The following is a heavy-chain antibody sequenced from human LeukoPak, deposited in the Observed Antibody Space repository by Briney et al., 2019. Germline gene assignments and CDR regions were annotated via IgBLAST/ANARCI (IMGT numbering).Heavy chain of an antibody. CDR1: AHSFANSW. CDR2: IYPDDSDT. Sequence: GESLKISCKGSAHSFANSWIAWVRQKPGKGLEWMRIIYPDDSDTRYSPSFEGQVAISADKSISAAYLQWSSLRASDTAMYYCARSAGDCSNGVCYSYNWFDPWGQGTLVTVSS. D-gene: IGHD2-8*01. J-gene: IGHJ5*02. CDR3: ARSAGDCSNGVCYSYNWFDP. V-gene: IGHV5-51*01.